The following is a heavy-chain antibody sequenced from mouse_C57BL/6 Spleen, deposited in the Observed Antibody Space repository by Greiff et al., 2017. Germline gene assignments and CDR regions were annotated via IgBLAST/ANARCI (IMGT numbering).Heavy chain of an antibody. CDR1: GYTFTSYW. D-gene: IGHD1-1*01. CDR3: ARSGITTVVATPYYFDY. V-gene: IGHV1-64*01. CDR2: IHPNSGST. J-gene: IGHJ2*01. Sequence: QVQLKESGAELVKPGASVKLSCKASGYTFTSYWMHWVKQRPGQGLEWIGMIHPNSGSTKYNEKFKSKATLTVDKSSSTAYMQLSSLTSEDSAFYYCARSGITTVVATPYYFDYWGKGTTLTVSS.